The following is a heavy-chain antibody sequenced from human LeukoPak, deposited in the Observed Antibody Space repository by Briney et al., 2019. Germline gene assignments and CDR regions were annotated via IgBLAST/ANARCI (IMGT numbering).Heavy chain of an antibody. CDR2: ISSSSSYI. V-gene: IGHV3-21*01. CDR1: GFTFSSYS. D-gene: IGHD1-26*01. Sequence: GGSLRLSCAASGFTFSSYSMSWVRQAPGKGLEWVSSISSSSSYIYYADSVKGRFTTSRDNAKNSLYLQMNSLRAEDTAVYYCARDGGIVGARWGQGTLVTVSS. J-gene: IGHJ4*02. CDR3: ARDGGIVGAR.